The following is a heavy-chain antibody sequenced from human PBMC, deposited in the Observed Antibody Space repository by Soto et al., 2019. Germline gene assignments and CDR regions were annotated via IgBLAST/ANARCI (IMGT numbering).Heavy chain of an antibody. J-gene: IGHJ4*02. CDR2: IYSSGVT. CDR1: GGSMSSSTYY. V-gene: IGHV4-39*03. CDR3: IGSFPF. D-gene: IGHD3-10*01. Sequence: SETLSLTCTVSGGSMSSSTYYWGWVRQPPGKGLEWIGTIYSSGVTYYEASLKTRVTISIDTSKTQFSLKMRSVTAADSGVYYCIGSFPFWGQGTLVTVSS.